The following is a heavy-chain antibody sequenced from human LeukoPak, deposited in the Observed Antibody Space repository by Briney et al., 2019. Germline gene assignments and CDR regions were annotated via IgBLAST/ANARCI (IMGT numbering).Heavy chain of an antibody. D-gene: IGHD6-13*01. Sequence: QAGGSLRLSCAASGFTFSSYGMHWVRQAPGKGLEWVAFIRYDGSNKYYADSVKGRFTISRDNAKNSLYLQMNSLRAEDTAVYYCARDGIAAAGRRDVDAFDIWGQGTMVTVSS. CDR2: IRYDGSNK. V-gene: IGHV3-30*02. J-gene: IGHJ3*02. CDR1: GFTFSSYG. CDR3: ARDGIAAAGRRDVDAFDI.